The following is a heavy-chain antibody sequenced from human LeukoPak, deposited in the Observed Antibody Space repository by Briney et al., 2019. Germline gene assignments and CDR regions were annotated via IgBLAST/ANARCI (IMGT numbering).Heavy chain of an antibody. Sequence: ASVKVSCKASGYTFTSYDINWVRQATGQGLEWMGWMNPNSGNTGYAQKFQGRVTMTEDTSTDTAYMELSSLRSEDTAVYYCATATRAGYCSSTSCYGGYWFDPWGQGTLVTVSS. CDR3: ATATRAGYCSSTSCYGGYWFDP. J-gene: IGHJ5*02. D-gene: IGHD2-2*01. CDR2: MNPNSGNT. CDR1: GYTFTSYD. V-gene: IGHV1-8*02.